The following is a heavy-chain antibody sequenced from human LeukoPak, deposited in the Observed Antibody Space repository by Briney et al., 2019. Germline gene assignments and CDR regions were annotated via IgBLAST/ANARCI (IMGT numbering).Heavy chain of an antibody. V-gene: IGHV3-74*01. D-gene: IGHD3-10*01. CDR2: INSDGSST. Sequence: PGRSLRLSCAASGFSFSSHWMHWVRQAPGKGPVWVSRINSDGSSTNYADSVKGRFTISRDNAKNTLYLQMNSLRAEDTAVYYCARDHGSYYGSGYYYYMDVWGKGTTVTVSS. J-gene: IGHJ6*03. CDR3: ARDHGSYYGSGYYYYMDV. CDR1: GFSFSSHW.